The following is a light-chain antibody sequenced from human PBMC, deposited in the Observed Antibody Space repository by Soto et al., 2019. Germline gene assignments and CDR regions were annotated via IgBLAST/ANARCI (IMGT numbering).Light chain of an antibody. CDR2: GNS. Sequence: QSVLTRPPSVSGAPGQRVTISCTGSSSNIGAGYDVHWYQQLPGTAPKLLIYGNSNRPSGVPDRFSGSKSGTSASLAITGLQAEDEADYYCQSYDSSLSVFYVFGTGTKVTVL. V-gene: IGLV1-40*01. J-gene: IGLJ1*01. CDR3: QSYDSSLSVFYV. CDR1: SSNIGAGYD.